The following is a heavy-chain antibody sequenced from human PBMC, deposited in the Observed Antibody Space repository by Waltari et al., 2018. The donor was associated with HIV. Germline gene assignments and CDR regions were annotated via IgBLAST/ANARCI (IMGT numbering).Heavy chain of an antibody. CDR1: GFPFSDYS. CDR2: ISPTGDST. J-gene: IGHJ4*02. V-gene: IGHV3-23*01. D-gene: IGHD2-15*01. CDR3: AKKGHLSGGNWKRDYFDY. Sequence: EVQRLACGGGLVQHGGSLTLSCAASGFPFSDYSMGWFGQAPGKGLEWVSAISPTGDSTSDADSVKGRFTISRDNSKNTVYLQMNSLRAEDTAIYYCAKKGHLSGGNWKRDYFDYWGQGTLVTVSS.